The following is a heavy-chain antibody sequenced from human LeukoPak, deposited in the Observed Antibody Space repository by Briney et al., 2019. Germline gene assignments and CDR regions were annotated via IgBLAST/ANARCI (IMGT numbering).Heavy chain of an antibody. Sequence: SETLSLTCTVSGGSIGSYYWSWIRQPPGKGLEWIGYIYNSGNTNYNPSLKSRVTISIDTSKNQFSLRLSSVTAADTAVYYCARIGIVVVTPYFEYWGQGTLVTVSS. CDR1: GGSIGSYY. CDR2: IYNSGNT. CDR3: ARIGIVVVTPYFEY. D-gene: IGHD2-21*02. V-gene: IGHV4-59*01. J-gene: IGHJ4*02.